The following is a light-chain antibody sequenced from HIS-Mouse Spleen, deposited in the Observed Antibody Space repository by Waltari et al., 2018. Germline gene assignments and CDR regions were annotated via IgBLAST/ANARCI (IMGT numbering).Light chain of an antibody. CDR1: SSDVGGYNY. CDR2: DVS. CDR3: SSYTSSSTYV. V-gene: IGLV2-14*03. Sequence: QSALTQPASVSGSPGQSITIPCTGTSSDVGGYNYVSWYQQHPGKAPKPMIYDVSNRPSGVSNRFSGSKSGNTASLTISGLQAEDEADYYCSSYTSSSTYVFGTGTKVTVL. J-gene: IGLJ1*01.